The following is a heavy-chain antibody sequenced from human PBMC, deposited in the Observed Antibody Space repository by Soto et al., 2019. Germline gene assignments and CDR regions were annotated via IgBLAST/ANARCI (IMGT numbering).Heavy chain of an antibody. CDR1: GFTFSSYA. CDR3: AKVHALKWELLGTFDY. J-gene: IGHJ4*02. V-gene: IGHV3-23*01. CDR2: ISGSGGST. D-gene: IGHD1-26*01. Sequence: GGSLRLSCAASGFTFSSYAMSWVRQAPGKGLEWVSAISGSGGSTYYADSVKGRFTISRDNSKNTLYLQMNSLRAEDTAVYYCAKVHALKWELLGTFDYWGQGTLVTVSS.